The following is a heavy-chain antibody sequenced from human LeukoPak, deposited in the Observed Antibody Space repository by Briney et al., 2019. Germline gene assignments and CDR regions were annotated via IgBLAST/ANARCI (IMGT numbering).Heavy chain of an antibody. D-gene: IGHD3-22*01. Sequence: GGSLILSCAASGFTFSSCAMSWVRQAPGKGLEWVSSISSSSSYIYYADSVKGRFTISRDNAKNTLYLQMNSLRAEDTAVYYCARDRGIGYPSIFYYWGQRT. V-gene: IGHV3-21*01. CDR1: GFTFSSCA. CDR2: ISSSSSYI. CDR3: ARDRGIGYPSIFYY. J-gene: IGHJ4*02.